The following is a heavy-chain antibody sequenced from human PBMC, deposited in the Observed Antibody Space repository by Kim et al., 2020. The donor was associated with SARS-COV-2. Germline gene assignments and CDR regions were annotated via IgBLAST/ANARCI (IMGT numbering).Heavy chain of an antibody. D-gene: IGHD3-10*01. Sequence: SETLSLTCTVSGGSISSDYYYWSWIRQHPEKGLEWIGYILYSGTSYYNPSLKSRVTISVDTSKNQFSLKLSSVTAADTAVYYCASASSYGSGRIDYWGQGTLVTVSS. CDR1: GGSISSDYYY. V-gene: IGHV4-31*03. CDR3: ASASSYGSGRIDY. J-gene: IGHJ4*02. CDR2: ILYSGTS.